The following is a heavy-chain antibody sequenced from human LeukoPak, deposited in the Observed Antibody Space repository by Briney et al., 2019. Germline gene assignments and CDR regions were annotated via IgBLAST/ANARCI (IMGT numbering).Heavy chain of an antibody. J-gene: IGHJ4*02. V-gene: IGHV3-23*01. Sequence: GGSLRLSCAGSGFAFGGFAMTWVRQAPGKGLEWVAALTRSGANTYYADSVKGRFTISRDNSKSTLSLQLNSLRVEDTAVYYCAKGYSDDWYYFDSWGQGTLVTVSS. CDR3: AKGYSDDWYYFDS. CDR2: LTRSGANT. CDR1: GFAFGGFA. D-gene: IGHD6-19*01.